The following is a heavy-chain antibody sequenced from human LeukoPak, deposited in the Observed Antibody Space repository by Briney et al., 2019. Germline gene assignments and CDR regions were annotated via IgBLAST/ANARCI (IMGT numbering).Heavy chain of an antibody. J-gene: IGHJ5*02. CDR3: VRDAYCSRTSCYRGGYNWFDP. CDR1: GYTFTSYD. D-gene: IGHD2-2*02. V-gene: IGHV1-8*01. Sequence: GASVKVSCTASGYTFTSYDINWVRQATGQGLEWMGWMNPNSGNTGYAQKFQGRVTMTRNTSISTAYMELSSLRSEDTAVYYCVRDAYCSRTSCYRGGYNWFDPWGQGTLVTVSS. CDR2: MNPNSGNT.